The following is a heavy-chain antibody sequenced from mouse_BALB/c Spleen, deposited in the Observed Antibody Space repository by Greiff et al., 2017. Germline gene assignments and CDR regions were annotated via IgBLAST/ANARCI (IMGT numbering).Heavy chain of an antibody. Sequence: QVQLQQSGAELVRPGTSVKISCKASGYTFTNYWLGWVKQRPGHGLEWIGDIYPGGGYTNYNEKFKGKATLTADTSSSTAYMQLSSLTSEDSAVYFCAIYGKEYYYAMDYWGQGTSVTVSS. CDR3: AIYGKEYYYAMDY. CDR1: GYTFTNYW. D-gene: IGHD2-1*01. CDR2: IYPGGGYT. J-gene: IGHJ4*01. V-gene: IGHV1-63*02.